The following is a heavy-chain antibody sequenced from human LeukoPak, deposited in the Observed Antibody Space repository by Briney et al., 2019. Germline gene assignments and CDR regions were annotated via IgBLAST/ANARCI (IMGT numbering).Heavy chain of an antibody. V-gene: IGHV4-34*01. CDR2: INHSGST. D-gene: IGHD3-22*01. CDR3: ARGVLGRRTRYYYDRSGYYAVYFDY. J-gene: IGHJ4*02. CDR1: GGSFSGYY. Sequence: PSETLSLTCAVYGGSFSGYYWSWIRQPPGKGLEWIGEINHSGSTNYNPSLKSRVTISVDTSKTQFSLKLSSVTAADTAVYYCARGVLGRRTRYYYDRSGYYAVYFDYWGQGTLVTVSS.